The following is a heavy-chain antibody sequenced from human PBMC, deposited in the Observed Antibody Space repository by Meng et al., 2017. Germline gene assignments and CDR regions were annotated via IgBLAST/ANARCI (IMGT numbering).Heavy chain of an antibody. V-gene: IGHV4-61*01. CDR1: GGSVSSGSYY. J-gene: IGHJ4*02. CDR2: IYYSGST. D-gene: IGHD3-22*01. CDR3: ARGLTYYYDSSGYYFDY. Sequence: QVQLQESGPGLVRRPATLSLTCTVSGGSVSSGSYYWSWIRQPPGKGLEWIGYIYYSGSTNYNPSLKSRVTISVDTSKNQFSLKLSSVTAADTAVYYCARGLTYYYDSSGYYFDYWGQGTLVTVSS.